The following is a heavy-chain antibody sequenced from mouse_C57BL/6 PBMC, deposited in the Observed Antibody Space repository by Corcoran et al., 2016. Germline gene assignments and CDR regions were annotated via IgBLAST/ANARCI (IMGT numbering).Heavy chain of an antibody. CDR2: INTYSGVP. CDR1: GYTFTTYG. Sequence: QIQLVQSGPELKKPGETVKISCKASGYTFTTYGMSWVKQAPGKGLKWMGWINTYSGVPTYADDFKGRFAFSLETSASTAYLQINNLKNEDTATDFCAREGYGYDCAMDYWGQGTSVTVSS. J-gene: IGHJ4*01. CDR3: AREGYGYDCAMDY. V-gene: IGHV9-3*01. D-gene: IGHD2-2*01.